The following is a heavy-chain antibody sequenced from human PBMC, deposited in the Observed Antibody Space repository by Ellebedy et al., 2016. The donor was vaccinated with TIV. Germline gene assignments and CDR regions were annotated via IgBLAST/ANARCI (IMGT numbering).Heavy chain of an antibody. CDR3: ARDLGRNSNYLEY. J-gene: IGHJ4*02. D-gene: IGHD4-11*01. V-gene: IGHV1-46*01. CDR1: GYTFTTYY. CDR2: INPNVATT. Sequence: AASVKVSCKASGYTFTTYYIHWVRQAPGQGLEWMGIINPNVATTSYAQKFEGRVTMTRDTSTSTVYMEMSSLRSEDTAVYYCARDLGRNSNYLEYWGQGTPVTVSS.